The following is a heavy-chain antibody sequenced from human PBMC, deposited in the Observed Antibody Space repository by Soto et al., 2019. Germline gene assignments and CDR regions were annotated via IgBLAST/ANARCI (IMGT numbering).Heavy chain of an antibody. CDR1: GYSFTSYW. CDR2: IYPGDSDT. CDR3: ARSRDRYNLFYDYYYYGMDV. Sequence: GESLKISCKGSGYSFTSYWIGWVRQMPGKGLEWMGIIYPGDSDTRYSPSFQGQVTISADKSISTAYLQWSSLKASDTAMYYCARSRDRYNLFYDYYYYGMDVWGQGTTVTVSS. D-gene: IGHD3-3*01. V-gene: IGHV5-51*01. J-gene: IGHJ6*02.